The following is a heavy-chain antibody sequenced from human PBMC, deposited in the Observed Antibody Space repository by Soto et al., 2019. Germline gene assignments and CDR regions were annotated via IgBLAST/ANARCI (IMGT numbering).Heavy chain of an antibody. Sequence: SGGSLRLSCEASGFSFNNAWMGWIRQAPGKGLEWVGRIKSKIDGGTTGYAAPVKGRFTISRDDSKNTLYLQMNSLKTEDTAVYYCSFQESTTVTTFEYWGHGTLVTSPQ. CDR1: GFSFNNAW. J-gene: IGHJ4*03. CDR3: SFQESTTVTTFEY. CDR2: IKSKIDGGTT. D-gene: IGHD4-17*01. V-gene: IGHV3-15*01.